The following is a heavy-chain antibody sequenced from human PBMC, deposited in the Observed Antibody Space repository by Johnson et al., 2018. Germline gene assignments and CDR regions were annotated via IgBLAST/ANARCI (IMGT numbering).Heavy chain of an antibody. D-gene: IGHD2-21*01. V-gene: IGHV3-13*01. CDR3: AIRPKGGFSVSWPACGGFDI. CDR2: IGTAGDT. Sequence: EVQLLESGGGLVQPGGSLRLSCAVSGFTVSNYDMHWLRQVTGKTLAWVSPIGTAGDTYYPGSVKGRFTNSRESTKNSLYLQMNTLRAGDTAADFCAIRPKGGFSVSWPACGGFDIWGQGTTVTVSS. CDR1: GFTVSNYD. J-gene: IGHJ3*02.